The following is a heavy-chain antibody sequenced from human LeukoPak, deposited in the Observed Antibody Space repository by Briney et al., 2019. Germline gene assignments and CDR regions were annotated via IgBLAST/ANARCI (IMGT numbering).Heavy chain of an antibody. CDR2: ISSSSSYI. CDR1: GFTFSSYS. Sequence: GGSQRLSCAASGFTFSSYSMNWVRQAPGKGLEWVSSISSSSSYIYYADSVKGRFTISRDNAKDSLYLQMNSLRAEDTAVYYCARLFPTASYYFDYWGQGTLVTVSS. CDR3: ARLFPTASYYFDY. D-gene: IGHD4-17*01. V-gene: IGHV3-21*01. J-gene: IGHJ4*02.